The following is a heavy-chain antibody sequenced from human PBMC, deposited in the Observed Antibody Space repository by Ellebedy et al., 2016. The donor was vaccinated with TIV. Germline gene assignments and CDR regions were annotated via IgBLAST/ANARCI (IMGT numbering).Heavy chain of an antibody. D-gene: IGHD5-24*01. CDR1: GFTFTTYA. CDR3: ARDHVGDGYNRAFDI. J-gene: IGHJ3*02. V-gene: IGHV3-30*17. Sequence: PGGSLRLSCAASGFTFTTYAMHWVRQAPGKGLEWVAVISYDGINKYYADSVKGRFPISRDNSKNTLYRQMNSLRAEDTAVYYCARDHVGDGYNRAFDIWGQGTMVTGSS. CDR2: ISYDGINK.